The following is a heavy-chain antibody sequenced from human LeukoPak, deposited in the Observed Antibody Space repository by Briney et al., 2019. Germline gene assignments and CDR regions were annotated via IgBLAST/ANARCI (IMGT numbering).Heavy chain of an antibody. CDR2: TYYSGST. D-gene: IGHD3-10*01. J-gene: IGHJ4*02. Sequence: PPETLSLTCTVSGGSVSSGSYYWSWLRQPPGKGLEWTAHTYYSGSTNYNPSPKSRVTISVDTSKNQFSLKLSSVTAADTAVYYCASTATLYYYGSGSYYPDYWGQGTLVTVSS. V-gene: IGHV4-61*01. CDR3: ASTATLYYYGSGSYYPDY. CDR1: GGSVSSGSYY.